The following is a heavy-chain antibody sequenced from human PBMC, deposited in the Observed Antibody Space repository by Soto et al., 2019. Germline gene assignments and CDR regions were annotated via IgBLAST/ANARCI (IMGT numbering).Heavy chain of an antibody. D-gene: IGHD3-16*01. CDR1: GGSISSYY. V-gene: IGHV4-59*01. J-gene: IGHJ6*02. CDR3: ARTGGDGSLDV. Sequence: PSETLSLTCTVSGGSISSYYWSWIRQPPGKGLEWIGYIYYGGSTNYNPSLKSRVTISVDTSKNQFSLELSSVTAADTAVYYCARTGGDGSLDVWGQGTKVTVSS. CDR2: IYYGGST.